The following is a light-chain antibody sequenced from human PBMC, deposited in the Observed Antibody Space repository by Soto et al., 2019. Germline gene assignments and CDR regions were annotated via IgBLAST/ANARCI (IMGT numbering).Light chain of an antibody. J-gene: IGLJ3*02. Sequence: QSALTQPASVSGSPGQSITISCTGTSSDVGSYNLVSWYQHHPGTAPKLMIYEGSKRPSGISNRFSGSKSGNTASLTISGLQAEDEADYYCCLYAGTSTWVFGGGTKPTVL. CDR1: SSDVGSYNL. CDR2: EGS. V-gene: IGLV2-23*01. CDR3: CLYAGTSTWV.